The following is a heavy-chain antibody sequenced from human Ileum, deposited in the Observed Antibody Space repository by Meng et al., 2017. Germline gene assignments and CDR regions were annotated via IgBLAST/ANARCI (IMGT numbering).Heavy chain of an antibody. D-gene: IGHD2-21*01. CDR3: VRNEGYSLGD. CDR2: ISQESGRT. J-gene: IGHJ4*02. CDR1: GDSIRSRDW. Sequence: QLQESGPGRVQPSETLSLTRAVCGDSIRSRDWWSWVRQPPGKGLEWIGEISQESGRTNYNPSLKSRVTISLDKSKNQFSLNLNSVTAADTAVYYCVRNEGYSLGDWGQGTLVTVSS. V-gene: IGHV4-4*02.